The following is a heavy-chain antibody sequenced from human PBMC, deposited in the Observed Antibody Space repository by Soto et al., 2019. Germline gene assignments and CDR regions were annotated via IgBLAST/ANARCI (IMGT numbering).Heavy chain of an antibody. CDR1: AFTFSSYW. CDR3: ARDGPFMAVTAPGNYYGMDV. V-gene: IGHV3-7*03. J-gene: IGHJ6*02. D-gene: IGHD6-19*01. CDR2: IKEDGSEK. Sequence: DVRLVESGGGLVQPGGSLRLSCAASAFTFSSYWMTWVRQAPGKGLEWVASIKEDGSEKYYLDSVKGRFTISRDNAKNSLYLQMNSLRAEDTAVYYCARDGPFMAVTAPGNYYGMDVWGQGTTVTVSS.